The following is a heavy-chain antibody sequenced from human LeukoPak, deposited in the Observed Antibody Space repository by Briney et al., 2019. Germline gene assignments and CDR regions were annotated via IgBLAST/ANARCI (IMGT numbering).Heavy chain of an antibody. CDR3: ARGGNMVGGVITGGNSLDI. CDR1: GGSITNYY. CDR2: IYYSGST. Sequence: PSETLSLTCTVSGGSITNYYWSWIRQPPGKGLEWIGYIYYSGSTNYNPSLKSRVTMSVDTSKNQFSLKLSSVTAADTAVYYCARGGNMVGGVITGGNSLDIGALGTMVTVSS. J-gene: IGHJ3*02. D-gene: IGHD3-10*01. V-gene: IGHV4-59*08.